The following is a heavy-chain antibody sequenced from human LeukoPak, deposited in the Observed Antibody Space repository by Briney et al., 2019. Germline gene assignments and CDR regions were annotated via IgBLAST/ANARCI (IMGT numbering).Heavy chain of an antibody. D-gene: IGHD3-22*01. CDR1: GGSISSGAYS. CDR2: IYHSGST. Sequence: PSQTLSLTCAVSGGSISSGAYSWSWIRQPPGKGLEWIGYIYHSGSTYYNPSLKSRVTISVDRSKNQFSLKLSSVTAADTAVYYCARGRDSSGYFNYWGQGTLVTVSS. J-gene: IGHJ4*02. V-gene: IGHV4-30-2*01. CDR3: ARGRDSSGYFNY.